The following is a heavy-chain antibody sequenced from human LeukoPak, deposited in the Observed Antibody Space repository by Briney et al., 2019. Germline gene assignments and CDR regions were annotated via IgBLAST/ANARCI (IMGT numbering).Heavy chain of an antibody. J-gene: IGHJ5*02. Sequence: LGDSLKISCKASGYRFTSYWIGWVRQMPGKGLEWMGVIHPGKYERRYSPSFEGQVTISADKSISTAYMQWSSLKASDTAMYYCARRTDSGWKWFDPWGQGTLVTVSS. CDR3: ARRTDSGWKWFDP. V-gene: IGHV5-51*01. CDR1: GYRFTSYW. CDR2: IHPGKYER. D-gene: IGHD6-25*01.